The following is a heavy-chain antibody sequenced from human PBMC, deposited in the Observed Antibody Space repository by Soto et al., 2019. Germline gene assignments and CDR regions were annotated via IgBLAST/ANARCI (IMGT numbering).Heavy chain of an antibody. Sequence: SETLSLTCTVSGGSISSYYWSWIRQPPGKGLEWIGYIYYSGSTNYNPSLKSRVTISVDTSKNQFSLKLSSVTAADTAVYYCARGDYEFDYWGQGTLVTFSS. CDR1: GGSISSYY. CDR2: IYYSGST. D-gene: IGHD4-17*01. CDR3: ARGDYEFDY. V-gene: IGHV4-59*01. J-gene: IGHJ4*02.